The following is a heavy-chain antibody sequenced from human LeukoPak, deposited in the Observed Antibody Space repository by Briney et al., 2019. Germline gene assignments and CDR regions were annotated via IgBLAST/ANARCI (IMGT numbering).Heavy chain of an antibody. Sequence: GGSLRLSCAASGFTLSNYAMTWVRQAPGKGLEWVSRISAGGGSSYHADSVKGRFTISRDNSKSTLYLQMNSLRAEDTAVYYCAKRGYYYDSGTYYYFDYWGQGTLVTVSS. CDR3: AKRGYYYDSGTYYYFDY. J-gene: IGHJ4*02. CDR2: ISAGGGSS. CDR1: GFTLSNYA. V-gene: IGHV3-23*01. D-gene: IGHD3-22*01.